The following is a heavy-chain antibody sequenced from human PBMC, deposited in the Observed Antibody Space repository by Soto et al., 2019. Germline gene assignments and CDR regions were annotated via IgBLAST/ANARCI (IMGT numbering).Heavy chain of an antibody. CDR2: ISAYNGNT. D-gene: IGHD5-18*01. CDR1: RYTFTSYG. V-gene: IGHV1-18*01. CDR3: ARDGVDTATGYYYGMDV. J-gene: IGHJ6*02. Sequence: GASVKVSCKASRYTFTSYGISWVRQAPGQGLEWMGWISAYNGNTNYAQKLQGRVTMTTDTSTSTAYMELRSLRSDDTAVYYCARDGVDTATGYYYGMDVWGQGTTVTVSS.